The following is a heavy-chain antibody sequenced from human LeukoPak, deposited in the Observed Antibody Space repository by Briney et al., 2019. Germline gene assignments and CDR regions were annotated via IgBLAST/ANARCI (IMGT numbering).Heavy chain of an antibody. CDR1: GFTFSNYV. J-gene: IGHJ4*02. D-gene: IGHD6-13*01. CDR3: AKDIAASGLPRIFDF. CDR2: VSGSGGRGAT. V-gene: IGHV3-23*01. Sequence: GGSLRLSCAGSGFTFSNYVMSWVRPAPGKGLEWVSYVSGSGGRGATYYADSVKGRFTISRDNAKNTMYLQMNSLSGEDTAIYYCAKDIAASGLPRIFDFWGQGTLVTVSS.